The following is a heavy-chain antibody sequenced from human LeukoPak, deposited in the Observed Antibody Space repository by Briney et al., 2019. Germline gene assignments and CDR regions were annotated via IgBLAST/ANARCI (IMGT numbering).Heavy chain of an antibody. CDR2: IWYDGSNK. CDR3: ARVTLVAGGPAGFDY. Sequence: GGSLRLSCAASGFTFSSYGMHWVRQAPGKGLEWVAVIWYDGSNKYYADSVKGRFTISRDNAKNSLYLQMNSLRAEDTAVYYCARVTLVAGGPAGFDYWGQGTLVTVSS. J-gene: IGHJ4*02. D-gene: IGHD2-15*01. V-gene: IGHV3-33*01. CDR1: GFTFSSYG.